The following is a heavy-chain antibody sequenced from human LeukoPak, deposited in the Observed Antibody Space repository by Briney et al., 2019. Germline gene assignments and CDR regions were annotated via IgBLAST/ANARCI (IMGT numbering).Heavy chain of an antibody. CDR3: TRDQTPYY. J-gene: IGHJ4*02. CDR1: GFTFGDYA. V-gene: IGHV3-49*04. Sequence: PGWSLRLSCTASGFTFGDYAMTWVRQAPGKGLEWVGFIRSKVYGGTPEYAASVKGRFTISRDDSKGIAYLQMNSLKTEDTAVYYCTRDQTPYYWGQGTLVTVSS. CDR2: IRSKVYGGTP.